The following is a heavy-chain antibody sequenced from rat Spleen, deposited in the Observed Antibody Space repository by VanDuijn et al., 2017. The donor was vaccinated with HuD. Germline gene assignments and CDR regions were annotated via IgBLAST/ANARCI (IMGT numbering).Heavy chain of an antibody. CDR3: ARVGRIYYDGSYYSGFVMDA. J-gene: IGHJ4*01. D-gene: IGHD1-12*02. V-gene: IGHV5-22*01. CDR2: ISYDGSST. CDR1: GFTFSNYD. Sequence: EVQLVESGGGLVQPGRSMKLSCAASGFTFSNYDMAWVRQAPTKGLEWVASISYDGSSTYYRDSVKGRFTISRDNAKSTLYLQMNSLRSEDTATYYCARVGRIYYDGSYYSGFVMDAWGQGASVTVSS.